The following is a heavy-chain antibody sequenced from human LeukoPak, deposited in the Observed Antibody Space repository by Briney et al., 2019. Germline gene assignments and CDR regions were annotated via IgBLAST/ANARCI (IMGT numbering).Heavy chain of an antibody. V-gene: IGHV6-1*01. D-gene: IGHD2-15*01. CDR1: GDSVSSNSAA. J-gene: IGHJ2*01. CDR3: ARARPTGYCSGGSCFFRYFDL. CDR2: TYYRSKWYN. Sequence: PSQTLSLTCAISGDSVSSNSAAWNWIRQSPSRGLEWLVRTYYRSKWYNDYAVSVKSRITINPDTSKNQFSLQLNSVTPEDTAVYYCARARPTGYCSGGSCFFRYFDLWGRGTLVTVSS.